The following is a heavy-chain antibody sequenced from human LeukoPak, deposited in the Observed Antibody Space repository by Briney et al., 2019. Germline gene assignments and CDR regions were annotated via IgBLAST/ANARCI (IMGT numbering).Heavy chain of an antibody. CDR1: GFTVSSNY. J-gene: IGHJ4*02. D-gene: IGHD3-9*01. CDR2: ISGSGGST. V-gene: IGHV3-23*01. CDR3: AKDRLTFDY. Sequence: GGSLRLSCAASGFTVSSNYMSWVRQAPGKGLEWVSAISGSGGSTYYADSVKGRFTISRDNSKSTLYLQMNSLRAEDTAVYYCAKDRLTFDYWGQGTLVTVSS.